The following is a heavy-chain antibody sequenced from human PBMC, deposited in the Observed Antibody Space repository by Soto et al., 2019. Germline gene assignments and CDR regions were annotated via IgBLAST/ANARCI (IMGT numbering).Heavy chain of an antibody. D-gene: IGHD2-21*01. CDR3: ARVTEIGVEYYYGMDV. CDR1: GFTFSSYA. Sequence: GGSLRLSCAASGFTFSSYAMHWVRQAPGKGLEWVAVISYDGSNKYYADSVKGRFTISRDNSKNTLYLQMNSLRAEDTAVYYCARVTEIGVEYYYGMDVWGQGTTVTVSS. J-gene: IGHJ6*02. V-gene: IGHV3-30-3*01. CDR2: ISYDGSNK.